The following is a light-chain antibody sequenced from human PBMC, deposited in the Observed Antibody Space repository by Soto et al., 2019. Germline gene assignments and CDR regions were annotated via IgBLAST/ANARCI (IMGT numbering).Light chain of an antibody. CDR3: QQYEDLPLT. J-gene: IGKJ4*01. V-gene: IGKV1-33*01. CDR2: DAS. CDR1: QDISNY. Sequence: DIQMTQSPSSLSASVGDRVTITCQASQDISNYFNWYQQKPGKDPKLLIFDASNVETGVPSRFSGSGSGTDFTFTIHSLQPEDAATYYCQQYEDLPLTFGGGTKVGIK.